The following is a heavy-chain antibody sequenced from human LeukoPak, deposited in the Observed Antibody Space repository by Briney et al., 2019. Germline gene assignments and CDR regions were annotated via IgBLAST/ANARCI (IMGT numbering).Heavy chain of an antibody. V-gene: IGHV4-38-2*02. CDR3: ARDRRTDYGDYYFSMDV. D-gene: IGHD4-17*01. J-gene: IGHJ6*03. CDR2: IYHNGIT. Sequence: PSETLSLTCGVSGFSISTGHYWGWIRQPPGKGLGYIGSIYHNGITYYNPSLKSRVTISVDTSKNHFSLKLSSVTAADTAVYYCARDRRTDYGDYYFSMDVWGKGTTVTVSS. CDR1: GFSISTGHY.